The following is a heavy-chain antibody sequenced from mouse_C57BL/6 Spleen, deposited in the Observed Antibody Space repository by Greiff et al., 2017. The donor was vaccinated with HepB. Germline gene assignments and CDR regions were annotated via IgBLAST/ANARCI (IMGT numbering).Heavy chain of an antibody. CDR1: GFTIKNTY. Sequence: VQLQHSVAELVRPGASVKLSCTASGFTIKNTYMHWVKQRPEQGLEWIGRIDPANGNTKYAPKVQGKATITADTSSNTAYLQLSSLTSEDTAIYYCASVYAMDDWGQGTTVTVSS. J-gene: IGHJ4*01. V-gene: IGHV14-3*01. CDR3: ASVYAMDD. CDR2: IDPANGNT.